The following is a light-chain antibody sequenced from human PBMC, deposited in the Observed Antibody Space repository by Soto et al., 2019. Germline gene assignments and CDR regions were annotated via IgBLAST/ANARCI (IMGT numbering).Light chain of an antibody. CDR1: QTISRS. V-gene: IGKV3-15*01. CDR3: QQYNNWPLT. Sequence: EIVLTQSPATLSSFPGDRVTLSCRASQTISRSLAWYQQKPGQAPRLLIYGASTRATGIPARFSGSGSGTEFTLTISSLQSEDFAVYYCQQYNNWPLTFGQGTRLEIK. J-gene: IGKJ5*01. CDR2: GAS.